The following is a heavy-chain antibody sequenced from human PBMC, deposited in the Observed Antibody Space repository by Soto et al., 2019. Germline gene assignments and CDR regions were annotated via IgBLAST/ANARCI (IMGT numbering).Heavy chain of an antibody. Sequence: GGSLRLSCAASGFTVSSHAMSWVRQAPGKGLEWVSSISGSGDGTYHGDSVKGRFTISRDSSSSTLYLEMKNLRGEDTAVYFCTRSRRSILMVYGFGGMDVWGQGTTVTVSS. CDR2: ISGSGDGT. CDR3: TRSRRSILMVYGFGGMDV. CDR1: GFTVSSHA. D-gene: IGHD2-8*01. J-gene: IGHJ6*02. V-gene: IGHV3-23*01.